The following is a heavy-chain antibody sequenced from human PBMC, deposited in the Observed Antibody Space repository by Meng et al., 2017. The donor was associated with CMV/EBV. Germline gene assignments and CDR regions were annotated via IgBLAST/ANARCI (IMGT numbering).Heavy chain of an antibody. D-gene: IGHD3-22*01. CDR2: ISSGGSST. CDR1: GFTFSSYA. CDR3: AKNDASSGYHASYYFDV. V-gene: IGHV3-23*01. Sequence: GESLKISCAASGFTFSSYAMSWVRQAPGKGLEWVSVISSGGSSTYYADSVKGRFTISRDNAKNSLYLQMNSLRAEDTAVYYCAKNDASSGYHASYYFDVWGQGTMVTVSS. J-gene: IGHJ4*02.